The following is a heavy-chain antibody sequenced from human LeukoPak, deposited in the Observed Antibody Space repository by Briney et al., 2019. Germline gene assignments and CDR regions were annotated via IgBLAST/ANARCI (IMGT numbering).Heavy chain of an antibody. V-gene: IGHV3-23*01. J-gene: IGHJ4*02. CDR1: GFTFSSYA. D-gene: IGHD6-13*01. Sequence: GGSLRFSCAASGFTFSSYAMSWVRQAPGKGLEWVSAISGSGGSTYCADSVKGRFTISRDNSRNTLYLQMTRLRAEATAVYYCAKTSFISSCLDYWGQGTRVSVSS. CDR3: AKTSFISSCLDY. CDR2: ISGSGGST.